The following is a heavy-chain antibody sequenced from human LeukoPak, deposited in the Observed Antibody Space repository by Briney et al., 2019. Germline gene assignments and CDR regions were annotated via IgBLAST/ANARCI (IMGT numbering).Heavy chain of an antibody. CDR1: GFSFSGHW. J-gene: IGHJ4*02. CDR2: ISPTGSTT. D-gene: IGHD6-6*01. V-gene: IGHV3-74*01. Sequence: GGSLRLSCTASGFSFSGHWMHWARQLPGKGLVWDSRISPTGSTTSYADSVKGRFTVSRDNAKNTLYLQVNNLRAEDTAVYYCARGPNSNWSGLDFWGQGTLVTVSS. CDR3: ARGPNSNWSGLDF.